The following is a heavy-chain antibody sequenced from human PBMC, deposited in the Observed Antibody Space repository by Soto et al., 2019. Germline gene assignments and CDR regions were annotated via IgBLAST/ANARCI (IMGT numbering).Heavy chain of an antibody. Sequence: SVKVSCKASGGTFSSYAISWVRQAPGQGLEWMGGIIPIFGTANYAQKFQGRVTITADESTSTAYMELSSLRSEDTAVYYCARGGRYCISTSCYLSAFDIWGQGTMVTVSS. J-gene: IGHJ3*02. D-gene: IGHD2-2*01. CDR2: IIPIFGTA. V-gene: IGHV1-69*13. CDR3: ARGGRYCISTSCYLSAFDI. CDR1: GGTFSSYA.